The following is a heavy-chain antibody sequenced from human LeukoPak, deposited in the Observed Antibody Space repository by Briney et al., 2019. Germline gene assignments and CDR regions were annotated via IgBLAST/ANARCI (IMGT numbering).Heavy chain of an antibody. Sequence: SQTLSLTCAISGDSVSSNSAAWNWIRQSPPRGLEWLGRTYYRSKWYNDYAVSVKSRITINPDTSKNQFSLQLNSVTPEDTAVYYCAREEQLVRGRYFDYWGQGTLVTVSS. J-gene: IGHJ4*02. CDR2: TYYRSKWYN. D-gene: IGHD6-6*01. V-gene: IGHV6-1*01. CDR1: GDSVSSNSAA. CDR3: AREEQLVRGRYFDY.